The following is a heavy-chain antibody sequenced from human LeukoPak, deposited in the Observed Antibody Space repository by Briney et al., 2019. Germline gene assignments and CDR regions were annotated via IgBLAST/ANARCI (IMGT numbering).Heavy chain of an antibody. J-gene: IGHJ4*02. D-gene: IGHD3-10*01. CDR2: IYYSGST. V-gene: IGHV4-39*01. Sequence: PSETLSLTCAVSGGSISSSSYYWGWIRQPPGKGLEWIGSIYYSGSTYYNPSLKSRVTISVDTSKNQFSLKLSSVTAADTAEYYCARQYGSGSYDDYWGQGTLVTVSS. CDR3: ARQYGSGSYDDY. CDR1: GGSISSSSYY.